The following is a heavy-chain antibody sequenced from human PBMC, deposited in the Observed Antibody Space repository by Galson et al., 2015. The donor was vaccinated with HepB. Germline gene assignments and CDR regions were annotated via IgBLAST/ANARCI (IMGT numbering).Heavy chain of an antibody. J-gene: IGHJ4*02. CDR1: GYTFTSYG. D-gene: IGHD5-12*01. CDR2: ISTYNDNT. Sequence: SVKVSCKASGYTFTSYGFNWVRQAPGQGLEWMGWISTYNDNTHYAQNLQGRVTMTTDTSTSTAYMEVRSLRSGDTAVYYCARSYDRGVGECDYWGQGTLVTVSS. CDR3: ARSYDRGVGECDY. V-gene: IGHV1-18*01.